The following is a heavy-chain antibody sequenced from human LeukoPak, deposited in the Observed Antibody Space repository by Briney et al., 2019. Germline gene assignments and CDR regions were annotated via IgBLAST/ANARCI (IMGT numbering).Heavy chain of an antibody. CDR1: GFTLSNSW. V-gene: IGHV3-7*01. J-gene: IGHJ4*02. CDR2: IKQDGSEK. Sequence: SGGSLRLSCAGSGFTLSNSWMGWVRQAPGKGLEWVANIKQDGSEKHFADSVKGRFTISRDNAENSLYLQMNSLRAEDTAMYYCARGTIAAPGTDYWGQGTLVTVSS. D-gene: IGHD6-13*01. CDR3: ARGTIAAPGTDY.